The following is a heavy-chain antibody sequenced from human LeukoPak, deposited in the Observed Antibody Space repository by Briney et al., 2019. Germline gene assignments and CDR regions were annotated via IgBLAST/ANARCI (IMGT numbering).Heavy chain of an antibody. D-gene: IGHD1-1*01. CDR1: GYTFTGYY. V-gene: IGHV1-18*04. Sequence: GASVKVSCKASGYTFTGYYMHWVRQAPGQGLEWMGWLSGDNSHTVYVQKFQGRVTMTTDTSTNTVYMELRSLTSDDTAVYYCARGGSNDYWYTPSDYWGQGTLVTVSS. CDR3: ARGGSNDYWYTPSDY. CDR2: LSGDNSHT. J-gene: IGHJ4*02.